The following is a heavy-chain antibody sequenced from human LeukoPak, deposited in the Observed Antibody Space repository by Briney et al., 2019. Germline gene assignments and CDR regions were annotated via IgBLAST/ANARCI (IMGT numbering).Heavy chain of an antibody. Sequence: PGGSLRLSCAASGFTVSSNYMSWVRQAPGKGLEWVSVIYSGGSTYYADSVKGRFTISRDNSKNTLYLQMNSLRAEDTAVYYCARDYERYDSSGYGVFDYWGQGTLVTVSS. CDR1: GFTVSSNY. V-gene: IGHV3-53*05. D-gene: IGHD3-22*01. CDR2: IYSGGST. J-gene: IGHJ4*02. CDR3: ARDYERYDSSGYGVFDY.